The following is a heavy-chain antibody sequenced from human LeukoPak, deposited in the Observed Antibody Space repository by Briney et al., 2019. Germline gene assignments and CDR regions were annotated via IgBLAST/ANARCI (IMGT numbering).Heavy chain of an antibody. V-gene: IGHV1-2*06. D-gene: IGHD2-15*01. CDR3: ARGEEEGLGYCSGGSCYGFDY. CDR1: GYTFTGYY. J-gene: IGHJ4*02. Sequence: ASVKVSCKASGYTFTGYYMHWVRQAPGQGLEWMGRINPNSGSTNYAQKFQGRVTMTRDTSISTAYMELSRLRSDDTAVYYCARGEEEGLGYCSGGSCYGFDYWGQGTLVTVSS. CDR2: INPNSGST.